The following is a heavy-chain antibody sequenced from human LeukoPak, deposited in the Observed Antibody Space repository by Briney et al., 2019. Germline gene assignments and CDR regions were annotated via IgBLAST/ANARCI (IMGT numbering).Heavy chain of an antibody. D-gene: IGHD3-3*01. CDR3: ARVWSGYYRY. CDR1: GYTFTSYG. Sequence: GASVKVSCKASGYTFTSYGISWVRQAPGQGLEWMGWINPNSGGTNYAQKFQGRVTMTRDTSISTAYMELSRLRSDDTAVYYCARVWSGYYRYWGQGTLVTVSS. CDR2: INPNSGGT. V-gene: IGHV1-2*02. J-gene: IGHJ4*02.